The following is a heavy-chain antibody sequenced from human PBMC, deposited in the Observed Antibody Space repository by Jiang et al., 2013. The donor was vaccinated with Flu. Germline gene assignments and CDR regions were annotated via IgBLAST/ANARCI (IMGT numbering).Heavy chain of an antibody. CDR1: GYSISSGYY. Sequence: SGSGLVKPSETLSLTCNVSGYSISSGYYWAWIRQPPGKGLEWVGTTYQSGRPYYHPSLKSRATLSLDTSKNQFSLKVTSVTAADTAIYFCARQTSNRFDSWGQGTRVTVSS. J-gene: IGHJ5*01. V-gene: IGHV4-38-2*02. CDR2: TYQSGRP. CDR3: ARQTSNRFDS.